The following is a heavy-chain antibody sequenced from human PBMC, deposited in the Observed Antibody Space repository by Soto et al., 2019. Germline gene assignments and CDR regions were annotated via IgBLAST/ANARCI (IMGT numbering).Heavy chain of an antibody. D-gene: IGHD3-3*01. Sequence: SETLSLTCFVSGDSINNTYWWSWVRQAPEKGLEWIGEIYHTGGRSYMPSLRGRITLSVDTSKNQFSLKLTSVTAADTAIYYCATRITVFGLLIPPFDPWGQGTQVTVS. V-gene: IGHV4-4*02. J-gene: IGHJ5*02. CDR3: ATRITVFGLLIPPFDP. CDR2: IYHTGGR. CDR1: GDSINNTYW.